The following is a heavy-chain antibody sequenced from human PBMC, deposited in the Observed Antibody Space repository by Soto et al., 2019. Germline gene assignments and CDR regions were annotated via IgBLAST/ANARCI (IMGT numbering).Heavy chain of an antibody. CDR1: GYTFTAYY. Sequence: ASVKVSCKASGYTFTAYYMHWVRQAPGQGLEWMGWINPNSGGTNYAQKFQGRVTMTRDTSITTAYMEVTRQTSDDTAVYYCAREDFDVLTGLSAGFDSWGQGTLVTVPQ. CDR3: AREDFDVLTGLSAGFDS. D-gene: IGHD3-9*01. J-gene: IGHJ4*02. V-gene: IGHV1-2*02. CDR2: INPNSGGT.